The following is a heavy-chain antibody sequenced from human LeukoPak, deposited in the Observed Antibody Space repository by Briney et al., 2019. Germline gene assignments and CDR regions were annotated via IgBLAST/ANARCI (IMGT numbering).Heavy chain of an antibody. D-gene: IGHD3-22*01. V-gene: IGHV3-74*01. CDR3: ARGASSAYYVDY. CDR2: IKYDGSMT. CDR1: GFTVSSNT. J-gene: IGHJ4*02. Sequence: GGSLRLSCAASGFTVSSNTVIWVRQAPGKGLEWVSRIKYDGSMTTYGDSVKGRFSISRDNAKNTVDLQMNSLRAEDTAVYYCARGASSAYYVDYWGQGTLVSVSS.